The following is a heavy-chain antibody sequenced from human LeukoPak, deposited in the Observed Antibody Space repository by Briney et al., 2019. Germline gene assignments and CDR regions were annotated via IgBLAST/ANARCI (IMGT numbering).Heavy chain of an antibody. Sequence: GGSLRLSCAASGFTFSSYAMSWVRQAPGKGLEWVSAISGSGGSTYYADSVKGRFTISRDNSKNTLYLQVNSLRAEDTAVYYCAKGGKWDVTPFDYWGQGTLVTVSP. J-gene: IGHJ4*02. CDR1: GFTFSSYA. D-gene: IGHD1-26*01. CDR3: AKGGKWDVTPFDY. V-gene: IGHV3-23*01. CDR2: ISGSGGST.